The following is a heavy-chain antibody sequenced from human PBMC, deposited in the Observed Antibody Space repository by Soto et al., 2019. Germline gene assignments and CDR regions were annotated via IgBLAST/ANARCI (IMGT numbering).Heavy chain of an antibody. CDR3: ARKYYYDSSGFDY. CDR1: GGSFSGYY. J-gene: IGHJ4*02. CDR2: INHSGST. V-gene: IGHV4-34*01. Sequence: ASETLSLTCAVYGGSFSGYYWSWIRQPPGKGLEWIGEINHSGSTNYNPSLKSRVTISVDTSKNQFSLKLSSVTAADTAVYYCARKYYYDSSGFDYWGQGTLVTVSS. D-gene: IGHD3-22*01.